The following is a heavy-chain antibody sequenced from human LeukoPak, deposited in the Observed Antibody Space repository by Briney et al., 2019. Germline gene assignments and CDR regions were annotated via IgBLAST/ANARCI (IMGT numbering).Heavy chain of an antibody. CDR3: ARDYHGDWFDP. V-gene: IGHV3-74*01. D-gene: IGHD4-17*01. Sequence: GGSLRLSCAASGFTFSSYWMHWARQAPGKGLVWVSRINSDGSSTSYADSVKGRFTISRDNAKNTLYLQMNSLRAEDTAVYYCARDYHGDWFDPWGQGTLVTVSS. CDR2: INSDGSST. J-gene: IGHJ5*02. CDR1: GFTFSSYW.